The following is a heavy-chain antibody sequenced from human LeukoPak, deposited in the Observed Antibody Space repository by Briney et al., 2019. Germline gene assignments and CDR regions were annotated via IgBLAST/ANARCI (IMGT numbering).Heavy chain of an antibody. V-gene: IGHV4-39*01. CDR3: ASPRYDSSGYYLVPGDAFDI. CDR1: GGSISSSSYY. CDR2: MYYSGST. D-gene: IGHD3-22*01. J-gene: IGHJ3*02. Sequence: SETLSLTCTVSGGSISSSSYYWGWIRQPPGKGLEWIGSMYYSGSTYYNPSLKSRVTISVDTSKNQFSLKLSSVTAADTAVYYCASPRYDSSGYYLVPGDAFDIWGQGTMVTVSS.